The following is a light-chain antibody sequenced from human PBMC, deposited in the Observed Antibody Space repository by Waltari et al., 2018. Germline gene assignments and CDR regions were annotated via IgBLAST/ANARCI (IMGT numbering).Light chain of an antibody. CDR2: QDS. J-gene: IGLJ1*01. CDR1: TLGDKY. CDR3: QAWDSSFYV. Sequence: SYELTQPPSVSVSPGQTASIPCSGDTLGDKYACWYQQKPGQSPVLVIYQDSKRPSGIPERFSGSNSGNTATLTISGTQAMDEADYYCQAWDSSFYVFGTGTKVTVL. V-gene: IGLV3-1*01.